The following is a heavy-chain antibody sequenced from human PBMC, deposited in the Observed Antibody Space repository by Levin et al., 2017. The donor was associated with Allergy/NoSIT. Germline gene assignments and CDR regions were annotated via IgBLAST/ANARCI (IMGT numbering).Heavy chain of an antibody. Sequence: SQTLSLTCAVSGYSISSGYYWGWLRQPPGKGLEWIGSIYHSGSTYYNPSLKSRVTISVDTSKNQFSLKLSSVTAADTAVYYCARLIDFWSGFFYYGMDVWGQGTTVTVSS. CDR3: ARLIDFWSGFFYYGMDV. V-gene: IGHV4-38-2*01. CDR1: GYSISSGYY. J-gene: IGHJ6*02. D-gene: IGHD3-3*01. CDR2: IYHSGST.